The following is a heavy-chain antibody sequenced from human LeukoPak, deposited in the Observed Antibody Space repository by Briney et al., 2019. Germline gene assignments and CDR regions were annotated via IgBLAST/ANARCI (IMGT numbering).Heavy chain of an antibody. V-gene: IGHV4-39*01. CDR1: GGSVSSGSYY. J-gene: IGHJ4*02. Sequence: SETLSLTCTVSGGSVSSGSYYWGWIRQPPGKGLEWIGSIYYSGSTYYNPSLKSRVTISVDTSKNQFSLKLSSVTAADTAVYYCARTRYYYNSRSYGAPYYFDYWGQGTLVTVSS. CDR3: ARTRYYYNSRSYGAPYYFDY. CDR2: IYYSGST. D-gene: IGHD3-10*01.